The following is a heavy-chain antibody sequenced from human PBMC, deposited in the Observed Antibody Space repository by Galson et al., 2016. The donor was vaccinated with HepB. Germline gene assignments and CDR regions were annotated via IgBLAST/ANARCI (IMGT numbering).Heavy chain of an antibody. J-gene: IGHJ4*02. CDR3: ASPLGYYETTISYQGVFDY. Sequence: SLRLSCAASGFTFSSWSMHWVRQAPGKGLEWVSVISYDGANTYYADSVRGRFTISRDNSKRTLYLQMNSLRAEDTAVYYCASPLGYYETTISYQGVFDYWGPGTLVTVSA. D-gene: IGHD3-22*01. CDR1: GFTFSSWS. CDR2: ISYDGANT. V-gene: IGHV3-30-3*01.